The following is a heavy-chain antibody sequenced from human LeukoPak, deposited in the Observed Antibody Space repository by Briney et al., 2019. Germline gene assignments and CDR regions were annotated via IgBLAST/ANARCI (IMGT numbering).Heavy chain of an antibody. CDR1: GFTFTSSA. CDR3: AAWAGDYPEPSIDAFDI. D-gene: IGHD4-17*01. Sequence: SVKVSCKASGFTFTSSAVQWVRQARGERLECKGWIVIGSGNTNYAQKFQERVTITRDMSTSTAYMELSSLRSEDTAVYYCAAWAGDYPEPSIDAFDIWGQGTMVTVSS. V-gene: IGHV1-58*01. CDR2: IVIGSGNT. J-gene: IGHJ3*02.